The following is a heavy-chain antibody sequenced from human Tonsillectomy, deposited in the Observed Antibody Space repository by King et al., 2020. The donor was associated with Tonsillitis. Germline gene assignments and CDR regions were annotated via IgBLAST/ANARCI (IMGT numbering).Heavy chain of an antibody. D-gene: IGHD5-24*01. CDR2: IYSGGST. CDR3: ASGRGDGYNFQCKLNWYFDL. Sequence: VQLVESGGGLIQPGGSLRLSCAASGFTVSSNYMSWVRQAPGKGLEWVSVIYSGGSTYYADSVKGRFTISRDNSKNTLYLQMNSLRAEDTAVYYCASGRGDGYNFQCKLNWYFDLWGRGTLVTVSS. CDR1: GFTVSSNY. V-gene: IGHV3-53*01. J-gene: IGHJ2*01.